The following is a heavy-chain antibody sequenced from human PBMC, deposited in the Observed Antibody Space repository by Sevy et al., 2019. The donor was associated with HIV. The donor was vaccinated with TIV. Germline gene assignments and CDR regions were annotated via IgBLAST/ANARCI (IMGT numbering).Heavy chain of an antibody. V-gene: IGHV4-4*02. CDR3: ETGREIAEDIVFKNWFDP. CDR1: GGSITSNNW. Sequence: SETLSLTCAVSGGSITSNNWWSWVRQPPGKGLEWIGEIYHSGSSDYNPSLKSQVTMSVDKSKNQFSLKLSSVTAAATAVYSCETGREIAEDIVFKNWFDPWGQGTLVTVSS. J-gene: IGHJ5*02. D-gene: IGHD2-15*01. CDR2: IYHSGSS.